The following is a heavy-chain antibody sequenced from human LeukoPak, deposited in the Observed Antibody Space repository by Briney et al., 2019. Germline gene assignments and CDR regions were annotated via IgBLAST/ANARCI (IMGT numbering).Heavy chain of an antibody. CDR1: GGSISSFY. D-gene: IGHD4-11*01. V-gene: IGHV4-4*07. CDR3: ARDGGYSNPYYYYYYYMDV. J-gene: IGHJ6*03. CDR2: IYTSGST. Sequence: PSETLSLTCTVSGGSISSFYWRWIRQPAGKGLEWIGHIYTSGSTNYNYSVNSRVTTSVDTSKNHFSLRLSSVTAADTAVYYCARDGGYSNPYYYYYYYMDVWGKGTTVTVSS.